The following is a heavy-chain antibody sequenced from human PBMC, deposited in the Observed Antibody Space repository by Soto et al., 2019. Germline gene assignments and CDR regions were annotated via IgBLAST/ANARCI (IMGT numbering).Heavy chain of an antibody. V-gene: IGHV3-48*02. J-gene: IGHJ4*02. CDR3: ASDWGVYDSDIRTHIPHLDS. CDR1: GFTFSSNG. CDR2: ISIGSSTI. D-gene: IGHD3-22*01. Sequence: EVQLVESGGGLVQPGGSLRLSSEASGFTFSSNGMNWVRQAPGKGLEWVSFISIGSSTINYADSVRGRFTISRDNAKNSLYLQMNSLRDEDTAVYYCASDWGVYDSDIRTHIPHLDSWGQGTLVTVSS.